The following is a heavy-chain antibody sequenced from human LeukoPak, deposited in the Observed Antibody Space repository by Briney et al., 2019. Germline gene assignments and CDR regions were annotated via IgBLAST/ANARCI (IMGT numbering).Heavy chain of an antibody. Sequence: SETLSLTCAVYGGSFSGYYWSWIRQPPGKGLEWIGEINHSGSTNYNPSLKSRVTISVDTSKNQFSLKLSSVTAADTAVYYCARFISLRGGWFDPWGQGTLVTVSS. CDR3: ARFISLRGGWFDP. J-gene: IGHJ5*02. D-gene: IGHD4-23*01. V-gene: IGHV4-34*01. CDR2: INHSGST. CDR1: GGSFSGYY.